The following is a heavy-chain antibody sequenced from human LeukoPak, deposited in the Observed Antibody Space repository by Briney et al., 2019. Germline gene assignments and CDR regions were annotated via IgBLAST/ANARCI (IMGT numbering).Heavy chain of an antibody. V-gene: IGHV3-74*01. Sequence: GGSLRLSCAASGFTFNTYWVHWVRQAAGKGLLWVSRINPDGTSTSHADFVKGRFSISRDNAENTVSLQMNSLRAEDTAVYYCVTLTMAVSEHAFDLWGQGTVVTVSS. CDR3: VTLTMAVSEHAFDL. CDR2: INPDGTST. J-gene: IGHJ3*01. D-gene: IGHD4/OR15-4a*01. CDR1: GFTFNTYW.